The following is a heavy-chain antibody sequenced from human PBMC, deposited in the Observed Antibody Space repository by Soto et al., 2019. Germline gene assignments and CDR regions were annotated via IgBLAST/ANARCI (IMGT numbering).Heavy chain of an antibody. J-gene: IGHJ4*02. CDR1: GVSFTSNNW. V-gene: IGHV4-4*02. D-gene: IGHD1-7*01. CDR2: IYRTGST. CDR3: ASRDPGTSVDY. Sequence: SEPLSLSCAVSGVSFTSNNWWTWVRQPPGQGLEWIGEIYRTGSTNYNPSLKSRVTISLDKPENQFSLKVTSLTAADTAVYYCASRDPGTSVDYWGQGTLVTVSS.